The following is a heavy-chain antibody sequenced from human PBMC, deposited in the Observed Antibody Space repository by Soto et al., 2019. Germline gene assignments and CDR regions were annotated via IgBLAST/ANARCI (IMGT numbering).Heavy chain of an antibody. V-gene: IGHV4-34*01. CDR3: ARRKIVVVPAAEYFDY. J-gene: IGHJ4*02. CDR2: INHSGST. CDR1: GGSFSGYY. D-gene: IGHD2-2*01. Sequence: SETLSLTCAVYGGSFSGYYWSWIRQPPGKGLEWIGEINHSGSTNYNPSLKSRVTISVDTSKNQFSLKLSSVTAADTAVYYCARRKIVVVPAAEYFDYWGQGTLVTVSS.